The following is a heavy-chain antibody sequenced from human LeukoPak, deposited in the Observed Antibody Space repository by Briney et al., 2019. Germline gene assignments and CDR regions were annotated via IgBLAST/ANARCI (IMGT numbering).Heavy chain of an antibody. CDR2: IYYSGST. CDR1: GGSISTSSNS. CDR3: ARDSGSYYFNAFDI. D-gene: IGHD1-26*01. J-gene: IGHJ3*02. Sequence: SETLSLTCTVSGGSISTSSNSWGWIRQPPGKGLECIGTIYYSGSTNYNPSLKSRVTISVDTSKNQFSLKLSSVTAADTAVYYCARDSGSYYFNAFDIWGQGTMVTVSS. V-gene: IGHV4-39*07.